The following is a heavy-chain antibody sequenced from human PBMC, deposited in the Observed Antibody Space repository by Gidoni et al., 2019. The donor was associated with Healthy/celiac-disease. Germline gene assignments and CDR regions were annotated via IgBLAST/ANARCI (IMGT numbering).Heavy chain of an antibody. V-gene: IGHV3-33*01. J-gene: IGHJ5*02. Sequence: QVQRVESGGGVVQPGRSLSLSCAASGFTFSSYGLHWVRQAPGKGREWVAVIWYDGSNKDYADSVKGRFTISRDNSKNTLYLQMNSLRAEDTAVYYCARDSTMIVPSGGFDPWGQGTLVTVSS. CDR1: GFTFSSYG. CDR2: IWYDGSNK. CDR3: ARDSTMIVPSGGFDP. D-gene: IGHD3-22*01.